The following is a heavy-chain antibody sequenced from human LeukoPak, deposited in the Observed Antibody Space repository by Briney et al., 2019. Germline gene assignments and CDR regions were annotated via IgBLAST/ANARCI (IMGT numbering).Heavy chain of an antibody. CDR3: ARQDSSGYYPGWFDP. CDR2: IYYSGST. CDR1: GGSISSYY. D-gene: IGHD3-22*01. J-gene: IGHJ5*02. Sequence: SETLSLTCTVSGGSISSYYWSWIRQPPGKGLECIGYIYYSGSTNYNPSLKSRVTISVDTSKNQFSLKLSSVTAADTAVYYCARQDSSGYYPGWFDPWGQGTLVTVSS. V-gene: IGHV4-59*01.